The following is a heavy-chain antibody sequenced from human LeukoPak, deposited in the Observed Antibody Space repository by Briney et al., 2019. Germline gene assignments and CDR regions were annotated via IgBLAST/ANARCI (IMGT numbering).Heavy chain of an antibody. D-gene: IGHD6-13*01. V-gene: IGHV3-48*04. CDR1: GFTFSNAW. J-gene: IGHJ4*02. CDR2: ISSSSSTI. Sequence: PGGSLRLSCAASGFTFSNAWMNWVRQAPGKGLEWVSYISSSSSTIYYADSVKGRFTISRDNAKNSLYLQMNSLRAEDTAVYYCARDWTAAAKAGPLWGQGTLVTVSS. CDR3: ARDWTAAAKAGPL.